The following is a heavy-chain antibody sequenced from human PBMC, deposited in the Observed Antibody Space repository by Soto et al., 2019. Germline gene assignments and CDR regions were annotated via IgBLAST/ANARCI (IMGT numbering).Heavy chain of an antibody. CDR1: GGSFSGYF. CDR3: ARGLAYDRPITVAEPFDS. Sequence: QVQLQQWGAGLLKASETLSLTCVVSGGSFSGYFWTWIRQSPGRGLEWIGEISHSGSRNYNPAFQRQVIISVDSSKNHVSLKLSSVTAADSATYFCARGLAYDRPITVAEPFDSWGQGTLVTVSS. CDR2: ISHSGSR. D-gene: IGHD6-19*01. V-gene: IGHV4-34*02. J-gene: IGHJ4*02.